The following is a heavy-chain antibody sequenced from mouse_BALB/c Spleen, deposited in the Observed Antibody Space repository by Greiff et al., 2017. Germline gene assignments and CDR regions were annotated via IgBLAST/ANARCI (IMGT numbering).Heavy chain of an antibody. CDR2: ISYDGSN. CDR1: GYSITSGYY. V-gene: IGHV3-6*02. J-gene: IGHJ4*01. CDR3: AIVDNYGYDVPY. Sequence: VQLQQSGPGLVKPSQSLSLTCSVTGYSITSGYYWNWIRQFPGNKLEWMGYISYDGSNNYNPSLKNRISITRDTSKNQFFLKLNSVTTEDTATYYCAIVDNYGYDVPYWGQGTTVTVSS. D-gene: IGHD2-2*01.